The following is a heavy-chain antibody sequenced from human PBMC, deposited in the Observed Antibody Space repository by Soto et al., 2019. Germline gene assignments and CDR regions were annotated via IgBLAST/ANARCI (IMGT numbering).Heavy chain of an antibody. J-gene: IGHJ4*02. CDR1: GFTFSSYA. V-gene: IGHV3-23*01. CDR3: ATIFRYGDPEY. Sequence: EVQLLESGGGLVQPGGSLRLSCATSGFTFSSYAMSWVRQAPVKGLEWVSGISVSGDSRYDADSVKGRFTISRDNSKSPLDLQMNRLRAEDTAVYYCATIFRYGDPEYWGQGVLVTVSS. D-gene: IGHD2-21*02. CDR2: ISVSGDSR.